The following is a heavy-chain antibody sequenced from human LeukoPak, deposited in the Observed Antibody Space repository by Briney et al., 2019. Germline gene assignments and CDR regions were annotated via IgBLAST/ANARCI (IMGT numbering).Heavy chain of an antibody. V-gene: IGHV4-34*01. CDR1: GGSFSGYY. CDR2: INHSGST. CDR3: ARGLLYYDSSGNDY. Sequence: PSETLSLTCAVYGGSFSGYYRSWIRQPPGKGLEWIGEINHSGSTNYNPSLKSRVTISVDTSKNQFSLKLSSVTAADTAVYYCARGLLYYDSSGNDYWGQGTLVTVSS. D-gene: IGHD3-22*01. J-gene: IGHJ4*02.